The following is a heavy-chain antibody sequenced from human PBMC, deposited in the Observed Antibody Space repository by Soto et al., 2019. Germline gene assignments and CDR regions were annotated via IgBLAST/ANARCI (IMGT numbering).Heavy chain of an antibody. Sequence: EVQLVESGGGLVQPGGSLRLSCAASGFTVSSKYMSWVRQAPGKGLEWVSLIQSGGPTYYADSVKGRFTISRDTSETTVHLQMDSLRAEDTAVYYCARDYGLCDGGRCYGLPLDVWGKGTTVTVSS. D-gene: IGHD2-15*01. CDR1: GFTVSSKY. CDR2: IQSGGPT. V-gene: IGHV3-66*01. J-gene: IGHJ6*04. CDR3: ARDYGLCDGGRCYGLPLDV.